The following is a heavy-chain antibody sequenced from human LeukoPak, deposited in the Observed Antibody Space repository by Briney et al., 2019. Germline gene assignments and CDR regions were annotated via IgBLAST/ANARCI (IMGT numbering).Heavy chain of an antibody. Sequence: WASVKVSCKVSGYTLTELSLHWVRQAPGKGLEWMGGFDPEDGETVYAQKFQGRVTMTADTSTSTAYMELRSLRADDTAVYFCARRSYQLPYYFFDYWGEGALVTVSS. J-gene: IGHJ4*02. D-gene: IGHD2-2*01. CDR3: ARRSYQLPYYFFDY. V-gene: IGHV1-24*01. CDR1: GYTLTELS. CDR2: FDPEDGET.